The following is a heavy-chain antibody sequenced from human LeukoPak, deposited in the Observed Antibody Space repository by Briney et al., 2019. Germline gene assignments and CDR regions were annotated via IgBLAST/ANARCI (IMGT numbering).Heavy chain of an antibody. CDR1: GFTFSSYW. V-gene: IGHV3-7*01. D-gene: IGHD3-10*01. CDR3: ARSTFGSGSYGFDY. CDR2: IKQDGSEK. J-gene: IGHJ4*02. Sequence: GGSLRLSCAASGFTFSSYWMSWVRQAPGKGLEWVANIKQDGSEKYYVDSVKGRFTISRDNAKNSLYLQMSSLRAEDTAVYYCARSTFGSGSYGFDYWGQGTLVTVSS.